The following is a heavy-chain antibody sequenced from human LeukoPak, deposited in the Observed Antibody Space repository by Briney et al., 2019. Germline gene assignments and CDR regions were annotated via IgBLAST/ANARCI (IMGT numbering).Heavy chain of an antibody. CDR2: ISGRGDRT. D-gene: IGHD6-13*01. Sequence: GGSLRLSCAASGFTFSTYDMSWVRQAPGKGLEWVSAISGRGDRTYYADSVKGRFTISRDNSKNTSYLQMNSLRGEDTAVYYCAGEAPGQQHDAFDIWGQGTMVTVSS. J-gene: IGHJ3*02. CDR1: GFTFSTYD. CDR3: AGEAPGQQHDAFDI. V-gene: IGHV3-23*01.